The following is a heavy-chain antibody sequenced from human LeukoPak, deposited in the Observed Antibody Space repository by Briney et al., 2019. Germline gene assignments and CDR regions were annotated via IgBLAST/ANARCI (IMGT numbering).Heavy chain of an antibody. CDR3: PRVRQSGSPLDY. V-gene: IGHV3-11*05. Sequence: PGGSLRLSCAASGFTFSDYYMIWIRQAPGKGLEWVSYISKSGGDTNYADSVKGRFTISRDNAKNSLYLQMNSLRAEDTAVYYCPRVRQSGSPLDYWGQGTLVTVSS. J-gene: IGHJ4*02. D-gene: IGHD1-26*01. CDR2: ISKSGGDT. CDR1: GFTFSDYY.